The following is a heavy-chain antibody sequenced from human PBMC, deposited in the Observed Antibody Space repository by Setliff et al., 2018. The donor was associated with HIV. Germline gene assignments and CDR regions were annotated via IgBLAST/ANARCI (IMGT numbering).Heavy chain of an antibody. CDR2: VYTSGSP. V-gene: IGHV4-61*02. D-gene: IGHD3-10*01. Sequence: SETLSLTCTVSGGSISSGSFYWSWIRQPAGKGLEWIGRVYTSGSPNYNPSLKSRVTISVDTSKNQFSLKLYSVTAADTAVYYCARHLWFYYVAESYGYFDYWGQGSLVTVSS. CDR1: GGSISSGSFY. J-gene: IGHJ4*02. CDR3: ARHLWFYYVAESYGYFDY.